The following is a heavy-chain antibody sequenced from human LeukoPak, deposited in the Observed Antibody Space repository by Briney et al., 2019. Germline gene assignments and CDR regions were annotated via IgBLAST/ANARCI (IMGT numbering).Heavy chain of an antibody. CDR1: GYSFTSYW. CDR3: ARTYEDYYYGMDV. CDR2: IYPGDSDT. V-gene: IGHV5-51*01. Sequence: GESLEISCKGSGYSFTSYWIGWVRQMPGKGLEWMGIIYPGDSDTRYSPSFQGQVTISADKSISTAYLQWSSLKASDTAMYYCARTYEDYYYGMDVWGQGTTVTVSS. J-gene: IGHJ6*02. D-gene: IGHD2-21*01.